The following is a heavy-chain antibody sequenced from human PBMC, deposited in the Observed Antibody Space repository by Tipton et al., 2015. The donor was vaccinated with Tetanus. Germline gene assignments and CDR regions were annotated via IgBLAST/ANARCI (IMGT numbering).Heavy chain of an antibody. Sequence: LVKPTETLSLTCAISGDSVSSNSAVWNWIRQSPSRGLEWLGRTYYKSRWSTNYAVSVKSRITINPDTSKNQFSLQLTSMTPEDAAVYYYARGDVSFDIWGHGTMVTVSS. V-gene: IGHV6-1*01. J-gene: IGHJ3*02. CDR3: ARGDVSFDI. D-gene: IGHD2-8*01. CDR2: TYYKSRWST. CDR1: GDSVSSNSAV.